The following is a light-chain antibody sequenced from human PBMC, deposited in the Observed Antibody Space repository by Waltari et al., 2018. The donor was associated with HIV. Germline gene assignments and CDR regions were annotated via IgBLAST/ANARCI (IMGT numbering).Light chain of an antibody. CDR3: AAWDDSLNGYV. CDR2: GNN. J-gene: IGLJ1*01. CDR1: THNIGANT. V-gene: IGLV1-44*01. Sequence: SVLTQPPSASGHPGQRLTISRSGTTHNIGANTVNQFQQLPGTAPKLLICGNNQRPSGVPDRFSGSKSGTSASLAISGLQSEDEADYYCAAWDDSLNGYVFGTGTKVTVL.